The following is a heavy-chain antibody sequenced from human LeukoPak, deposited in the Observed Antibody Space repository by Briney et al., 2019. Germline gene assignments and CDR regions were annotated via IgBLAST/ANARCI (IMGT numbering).Heavy chain of an antibody. J-gene: IGHJ4*02. Sequence: PGGSLRLSCAASGFTFSSYSMNWVRQAPGKGLEWVSSISCSSSYIYYADSVKGRFTISRDNAKNSLYLQMNSLRAEDTAVYYCARTRQAYDSSGPENDYWGQGTLVTVSS. D-gene: IGHD3-22*01. CDR3: ARTRQAYDSSGPENDY. V-gene: IGHV3-21*01. CDR1: GFTFSSYS. CDR2: ISCSSSYI.